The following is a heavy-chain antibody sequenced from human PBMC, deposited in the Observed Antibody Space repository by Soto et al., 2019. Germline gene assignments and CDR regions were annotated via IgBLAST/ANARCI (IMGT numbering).Heavy chain of an antibody. CDR1: GYSCAGYW. V-gene: IGHV5-10-1*01. CDR3: ARLMDSSGYYYVSNWFDL. J-gene: IGHJ5*02. CDR2: IDQSESHT. D-gene: IGHD3-22*01. Sequence: GESLKISCKGSGYSCAGYWITWLRQKPVKGLEWMGRIDQSESHTYYSPSFRGHVTISADKSISTAYLQWISLKAPDTAMYYCARLMDSSGYYYVSNWFDLWGQGTMVTVSS.